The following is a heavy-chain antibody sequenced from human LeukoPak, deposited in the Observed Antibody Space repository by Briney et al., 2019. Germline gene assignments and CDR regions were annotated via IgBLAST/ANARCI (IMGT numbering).Heavy chain of an antibody. CDR3: ARLVCSSTSCYDY. V-gene: IGHV3-21*01. J-gene: IGHJ4*02. CDR2: ISSSSSYI. CDR1: GFTFSSYS. D-gene: IGHD2-2*01. Sequence: TGGSLRLSCAASGFTFSSYSMNWVRQAPGKGLEGVSSISSSSSYIYYADSVKGRFTISRDNAKNSLYLQMNSLRAEDTAVYYCARLVCSSTSCYDYWGQGTLVTVSS.